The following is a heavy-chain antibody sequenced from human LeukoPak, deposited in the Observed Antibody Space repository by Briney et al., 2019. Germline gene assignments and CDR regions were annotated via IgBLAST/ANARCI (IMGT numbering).Heavy chain of an antibody. CDR1: GYTFTGYY. Sequence: ASVKVSCKASGYTFTGYYMHWLRQAPGQGLEWMGWINPNSGGTNYAQKFQGRVTMTRDTSISTAYMELSRLRSDDTAVYYCARDPGGYYYDSSGYPWGQGTLVTVSS. J-gene: IGHJ4*02. CDR2: INPNSGGT. CDR3: ARDPGGYYYDSSGYP. V-gene: IGHV1-2*02. D-gene: IGHD3-22*01.